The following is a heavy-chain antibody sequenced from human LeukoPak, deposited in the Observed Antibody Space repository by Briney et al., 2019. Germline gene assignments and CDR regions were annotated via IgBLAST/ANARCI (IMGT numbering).Heavy chain of an antibody. D-gene: IGHD5-18*01. Sequence: KPSENLSPTCTVSGYSISSGYYWGWVPQPPGKGLGWIGSIYHSGSTYYNPSHKSRVTISVDTSKNQFSLKLSSVTAADTAVYYCASGYSYGLDWAFDIWGQGTMVTVSS. CDR1: GYSISSGYY. J-gene: IGHJ3*02. V-gene: IGHV4-38-2*02. CDR2: IYHSGST. CDR3: ASGYSYGLDWAFDI.